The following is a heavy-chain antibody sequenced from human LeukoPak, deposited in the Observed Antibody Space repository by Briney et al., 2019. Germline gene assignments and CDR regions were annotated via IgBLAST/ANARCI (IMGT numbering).Heavy chain of an antibody. V-gene: IGHV3-23*01. J-gene: IGHJ5*02. Sequence: PSETLSLTCTVSGGSISSSSYYWGWIRQPPGKGLEWVSAISGSGGSTYYADSVKGRFTISRDNSKNTLYLQMNSLRAEDRAVYYCAKEFPTGSSGWYSPQSRFDPWGQGTLVTVSS. CDR3: AKEFPTGSSGWYSPQSRFDP. CDR1: GGSISSSSYY. D-gene: IGHD6-19*01. CDR2: ISGSGGST.